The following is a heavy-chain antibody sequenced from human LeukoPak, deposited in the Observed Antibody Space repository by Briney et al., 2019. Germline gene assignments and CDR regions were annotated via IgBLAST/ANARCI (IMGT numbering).Heavy chain of an antibody. V-gene: IGHV3-30*03. CDR3: WFGSQY. CDR2: ISYDGSNK. CDR1: GFTFSSYG. J-gene: IGHJ4*02. D-gene: IGHD3-10*01. Sequence: GGSLRLSCAASGFTFSSYGMHWVRQAPGKGLEWVAVISYDGSNKYYADSVKGRFTISRDNSKNTLYLQMNSLRAEDTAVYYGWFGSQYWGQGILVTVSS.